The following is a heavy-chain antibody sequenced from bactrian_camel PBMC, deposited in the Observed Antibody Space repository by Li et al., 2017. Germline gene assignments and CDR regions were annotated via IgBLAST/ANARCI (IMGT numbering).Heavy chain of an antibody. J-gene: IGHJ6*01. Sequence: HVQLVESGGGSVQAGGSLRLACTATVSGTLFGRPCLRWFRQAPGQEREGVAVIWPAGGTTVYADSVKGRFTISKDNAKALLYLQMNSLKPEDTAVYYCAAEKTLAPMCPFLYGWWGQGTQVTVS. D-gene: IGHD4*01. CDR2: IWPAGGTT. CDR3: AAEKTLAPMCPFLYGW. V-gene: IGHV3S1*01. CDR1: GTLFGRPC.